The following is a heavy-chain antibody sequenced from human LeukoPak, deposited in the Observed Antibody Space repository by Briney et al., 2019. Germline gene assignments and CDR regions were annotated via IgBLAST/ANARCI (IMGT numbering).Heavy chain of an antibody. Sequence: GASVKVSCKASGGTFSSYAISWVRQAPGQGLEWMGRIIPIFGTANYAQKFQGRVTITTDESTSTAYMELSSLRSEDTAVYYCARGWAAAPPDYWGQGTLVTVSS. CDR3: ARGWAAAPPDY. V-gene: IGHV1-69*05. CDR1: GGTFSSYA. J-gene: IGHJ4*02. CDR2: IIPIFGTA. D-gene: IGHD6-13*01.